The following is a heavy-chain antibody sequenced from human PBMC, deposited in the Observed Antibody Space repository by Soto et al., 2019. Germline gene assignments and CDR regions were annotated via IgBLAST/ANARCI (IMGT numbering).Heavy chain of an antibody. V-gene: IGHV1-46*03. J-gene: IGHJ4*02. CDR1: GYIFTSYY. CDR3: ATGYSYGRYYFDY. D-gene: IGHD5-18*01. Sequence: ASVKVSCKASGYIFTSYYIHWVRQAPGQGPEWMGWINPFDGSRMFAQSFQGRVTMTRDTSTSTVYMELSSLRSEDTAVYYCATGYSYGRYYFDYWGQGTLVTVSS. CDR2: INPFDGSR.